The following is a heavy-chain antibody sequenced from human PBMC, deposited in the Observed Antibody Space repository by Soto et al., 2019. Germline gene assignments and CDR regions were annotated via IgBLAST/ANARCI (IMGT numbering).Heavy chain of an antibody. CDR2: ITSSGGPT. CDR3: VKGGWLAD. J-gene: IGHJ4*02. V-gene: IGHV3-23*01. D-gene: IGHD2-15*01. CDR1: GFPFSTYE. Sequence: EVQLLESGGGLIQPGGSLRLSCAASGFPFSTYEMTWARQSPGKGVEWVAFITSSGGPTSYADSVRGRFTISRDNPNNPVYLQMDKLRVEYKARYYCVKGGWLADWGQGTLVTVSS.